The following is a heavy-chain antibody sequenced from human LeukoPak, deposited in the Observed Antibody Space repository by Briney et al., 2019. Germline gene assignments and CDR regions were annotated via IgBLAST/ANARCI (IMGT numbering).Heavy chain of an antibody. CDR1: GYTFTSYY. J-gene: IGHJ4*02. CDR3: ARIYGDVRVGYYFDY. V-gene: IGHV1-46*01. D-gene: IGHD4-17*01. CDR2: INPSGGST. Sequence: GASVKVSCKASGYTFTSYYMHWVRQAPGQGLEWMGIINPSGGSTSYAQKFQGRVTMTRDTSTSTVYMELSSLRFEDTAVYYCARIYGDVRVGYYFDYWGQGTLVTVSS.